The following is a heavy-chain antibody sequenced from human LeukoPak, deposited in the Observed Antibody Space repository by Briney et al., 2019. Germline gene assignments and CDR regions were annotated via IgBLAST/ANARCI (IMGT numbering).Heavy chain of an antibody. Sequence: PSETLSLTCTVSGGSIRSGSHYWAWIRQPPGKGLEWIASIYYSGSTYYNPSLENRVTISIDPSKNHFSLELSSLSAADTSVYYCAKRDDSGGNLVDLWGQGTLVTVS. CDR2: IYYSGST. J-gene: IGHJ4*02. CDR1: GGSIRSGSHY. D-gene: IGHD3-22*01. V-gene: IGHV4-39*02. CDR3: AKRDDSGGNLVDL.